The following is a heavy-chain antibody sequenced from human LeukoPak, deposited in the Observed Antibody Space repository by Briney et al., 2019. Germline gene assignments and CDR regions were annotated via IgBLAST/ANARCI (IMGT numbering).Heavy chain of an antibody. CDR3: ARSTYSSGWQDFDY. CDR1: GGSISSYY. J-gene: IGHJ4*02. CDR2: IYTSGST. V-gene: IGHV4-4*07. Sequence: SETLSLTCTVSGGSISSYYWSWIRQPAGKGLEWIGRIYTSGSTNYNPSLKSRVTMSVDTSKNQFSLKLSSVTAADTAVYYCARSTYSSGWQDFDYWGQGTLVTVPS. D-gene: IGHD6-19*01.